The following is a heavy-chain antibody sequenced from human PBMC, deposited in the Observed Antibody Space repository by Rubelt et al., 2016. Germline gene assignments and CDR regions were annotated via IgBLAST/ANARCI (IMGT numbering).Heavy chain of an antibody. V-gene: IGHV1-69*01. CDR3: ATGGDFGVVIPNWFDP. CDR1: GGTFSSYA. Sequence: QVQLVQSGAEVKKPGSSVKVSCKASGGTFSSYAISWVRQAPGQGLAWMGGIIPIVGTANYVQKFQGRVTITADESTSTAYMELSSLRSEDTAVYYCATGGDFGVVIPNWFDPWGQGTLVTVSS. D-gene: IGHD3-3*01. CDR2: IIPIVGTA. J-gene: IGHJ5*02.